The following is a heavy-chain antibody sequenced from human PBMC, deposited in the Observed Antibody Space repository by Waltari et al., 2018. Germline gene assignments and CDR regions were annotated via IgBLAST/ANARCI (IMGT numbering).Heavy chain of an antibody. D-gene: IGHD3-3*01. V-gene: IGHV1-24*01. Sequence: QVQLVQSGAEVKKPGASVKVSCKVSGYTLTELSMHWVRQAPGKGLEWMGGFDPEDGETIYAQKFQGRGTMTEDTSTDTAYMELSSLRSEDTAVYYCATVVTIFGVVSHHFDYWGQGTLVTVSS. J-gene: IGHJ4*02. CDR1: GYTLTELS. CDR2: FDPEDGET. CDR3: ATVVTIFGVVSHHFDY.